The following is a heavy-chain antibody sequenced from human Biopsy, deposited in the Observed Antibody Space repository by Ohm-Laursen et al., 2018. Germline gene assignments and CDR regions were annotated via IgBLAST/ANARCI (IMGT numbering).Heavy chain of an antibody. Sequence: SLRPSCAASGFSFDNYVMNWVRQAPGKGLEWVSTISGSGGSTYYADSVKGRFTISRDASKNTLYLLMNSLRAEDTAMYYCAKGGYCTTTSCYMDVDYWGQGTLVTVSS. D-gene: IGHD2-2*02. J-gene: IGHJ4*02. CDR3: AKGGYCTTTSCYMDVDY. V-gene: IGHV3-23*01. CDR1: GFSFDNYV. CDR2: ISGSGGST.